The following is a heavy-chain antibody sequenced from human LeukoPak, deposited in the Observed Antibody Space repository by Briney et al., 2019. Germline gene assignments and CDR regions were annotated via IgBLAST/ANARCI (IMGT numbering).Heavy chain of an antibody. V-gene: IGHV3-20*04. Sequence: GGSLRLSCAASGFTFDHYGMSWVRQAPAKGLEWVGGINWNSGSTGHADSAKGRFTISRDNAKNSLYLQMNGLRAEDTAFYYCARDREGSGWWYFDSWGQGALVSVSS. D-gene: IGHD6-19*01. CDR1: GFTFDHYG. CDR2: INWNSGST. J-gene: IGHJ4*02. CDR3: ARDREGSGWWYFDS.